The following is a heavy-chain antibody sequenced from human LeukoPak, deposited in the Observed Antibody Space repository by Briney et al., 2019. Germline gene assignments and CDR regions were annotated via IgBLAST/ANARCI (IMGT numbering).Heavy chain of an antibody. CDR1: GGTFSSYA. CDR3: ARDGAYYYDSSGYYSFDY. J-gene: IGHJ4*02. D-gene: IGHD3-22*01. V-gene: IGHV1-69*13. Sequence: SVKVSCKASGGTFSSYAISWVRQAPGQGLEWMGGIIPIFGTANYAQKFQGRVTITADGSTSTAYMELSSLRSEDTAVYYCARDGAYYYDSSGYYSFDYWGQGTLVTVSS. CDR2: IIPIFGTA.